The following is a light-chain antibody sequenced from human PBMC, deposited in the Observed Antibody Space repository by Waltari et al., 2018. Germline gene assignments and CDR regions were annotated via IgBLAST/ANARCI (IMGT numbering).Light chain of an antibody. CDR1: SSNIGRTS. CDR3: AAWDDSLTGLWV. CDR2: TNI. J-gene: IGLJ3*02. V-gene: IGLV1-44*01. Sequence: QSVLTQPPSASGTPGQRVTTSCSGSSSNIGRTSVNWYQHFPGTAPKPLIYTNIQRPSGVPDRFSGSKSGTSASLAISGLRSEDEADYYCAAWDDSLTGLWVFGGGTKLTVL.